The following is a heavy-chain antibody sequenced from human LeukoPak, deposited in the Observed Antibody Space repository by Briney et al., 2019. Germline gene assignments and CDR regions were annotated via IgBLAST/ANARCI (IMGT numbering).Heavy chain of an antibody. V-gene: IGHV3-7*02. J-gene: IGHJ4*02. D-gene: IGHD5-18*01. CDR3: ASPMWDTAIHDY. Sequence: AGGSLRLSFVVSGLPISSYYMSWVRQAPGKRPKWGSNIGQNGGAKYYVASVKGRFTVSRDNTKDTLYLQMSSLRAEDAAVYCCASPMWDTAIHDYWGQGTLVTVSS. CDR1: GLPISSYY. CDR2: IGQNGGAK.